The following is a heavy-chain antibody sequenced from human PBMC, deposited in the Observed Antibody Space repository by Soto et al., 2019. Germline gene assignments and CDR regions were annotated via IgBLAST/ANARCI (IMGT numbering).Heavy chain of an antibody. CDR3: ARTYVQSYSSSEGAFDY. CDR2: INPSGGST. J-gene: IGHJ4*02. Sequence: QVQLVQSGAEVKKPGASVKVSCKASGYIFASYYMHWVRQATGQGLEWMGLINPSGGSTSYTQKVQVRVTMTRDTSTSTVYMELSSMRAEDTALYYCARTYVQSYSSSEGAFDYWGQGTLVTVSS. V-gene: IGHV1-46*01. D-gene: IGHD6-13*01. CDR1: GYIFASYY.